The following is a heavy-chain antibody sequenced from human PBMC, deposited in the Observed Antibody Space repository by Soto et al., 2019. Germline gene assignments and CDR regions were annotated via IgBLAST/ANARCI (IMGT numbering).Heavy chain of an antibody. J-gene: IGHJ3*02. CDR1: GFTFSSYA. CDR3: AKSDWIVVRPLAFDI. D-gene: IGHD3-22*01. CDR2: VSGSAATT. Sequence: EVQLLESGGGLVQPGGSLRLSCAASGFTFSSYAMSWVRQAPGKGLEWVSGVSGSAATTYYADSVKGRFTISRDNSKNTLYLQMNSLRAEDTAAYYCAKSDWIVVRPLAFDIWGQGTMVTVSS. V-gene: IGHV3-23*01.